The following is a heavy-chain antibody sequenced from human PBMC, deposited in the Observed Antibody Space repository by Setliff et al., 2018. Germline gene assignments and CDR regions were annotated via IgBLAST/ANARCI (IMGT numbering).Heavy chain of an antibody. CDR1: GGTFSSYA. Sequence: VKVSCKASGGTFSSYAISWVRQAPGQGLEWMGGIIPILGIANYAQKFQGRVTITADESTSTAYMELSSLRSEDTAVYYCARSKRLWFGELSDDYYYYYGMDVWGQGTTVTVSS. V-gene: IGHV1-69*10. CDR3: ARSKRLWFGELSDDYYYYYGMDV. J-gene: IGHJ6*02. D-gene: IGHD3-10*01. CDR2: IIPILGIA.